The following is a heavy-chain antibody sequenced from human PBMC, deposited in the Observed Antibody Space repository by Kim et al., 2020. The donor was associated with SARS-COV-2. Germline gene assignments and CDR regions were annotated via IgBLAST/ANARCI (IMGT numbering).Heavy chain of an antibody. CDR1: GGTFSSYA. CDR2: IIPIFGTA. V-gene: IGHV1-69*13. Sequence: SVKVSCKASGGTFSSYAISWVRQAPGQGLEWMGGIIPIFGTANYAQKFQGRVTITADESTSTAYMELSSLRSEDTAVYYCARGDLREVPAAIGGDYYYGMDVWGQGTTVTVSS. D-gene: IGHD2-2*01. J-gene: IGHJ6*02. CDR3: ARGDLREVPAAIGGDYYYGMDV.